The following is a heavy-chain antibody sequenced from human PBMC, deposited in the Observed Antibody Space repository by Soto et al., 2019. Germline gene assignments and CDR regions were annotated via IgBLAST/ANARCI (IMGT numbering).Heavy chain of an antibody. D-gene: IGHD3-10*01. CDR1: GFTVSSNY. J-gene: IGHJ6*02. CDR2: IYSGGST. CDR3: AGGGSGSYADGMDV. Sequence: PGGSLRLSCAASGFTVSSNYMSWVRQAPGKGLEWVSVIYSGGSTYYADSVKGRFTISRDNSKNTLYLQMNSLRAEDTAVYYCAGGGSGSYADGMDVWGQGTTVTVSS. V-gene: IGHV3-66*01.